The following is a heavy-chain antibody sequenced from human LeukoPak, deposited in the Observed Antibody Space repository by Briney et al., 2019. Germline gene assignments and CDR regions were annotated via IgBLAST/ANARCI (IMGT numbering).Heavy chain of an antibody. CDR3: ATDRGYYDSSGYIEEDAFDI. V-gene: IGHV1-24*01. D-gene: IGHD3-22*01. Sequence: ASVKVSCKVSGYTLTELSMHWVRQAPGKGLEWMGGFDPEDGETIYAQKFQGRVTMTEDTSTDTAYMELSSLRSEDTAVYYCATDRGYYDSSGYIEEDAFDIWGQGTTVTVSS. CDR2: FDPEDGET. J-gene: IGHJ3*02. CDR1: GYTLTELS.